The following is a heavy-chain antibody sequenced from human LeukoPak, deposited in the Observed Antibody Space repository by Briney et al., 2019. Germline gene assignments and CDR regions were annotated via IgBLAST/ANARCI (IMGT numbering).Heavy chain of an antibody. J-gene: IGHJ6*04. CDR2: FIPILGTA. CDR1: GGTFSSYA. D-gene: IGHD3-3*01. Sequence: ASGKVSCKASGGTFSSYAISWVRQAPGQGLEWMGVFIPILGTANSTQKFQDRVTITADISTNTVYMELSSLRSEDTAVYFCTGIPVFGVVLHQEPVWGKGTTVTVSS. CDR3: TGIPVFGVVLHQEPV. V-gene: IGHV1-69*10.